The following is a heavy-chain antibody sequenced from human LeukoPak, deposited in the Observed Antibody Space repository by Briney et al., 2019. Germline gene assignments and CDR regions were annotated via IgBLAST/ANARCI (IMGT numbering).Heavy chain of an antibody. D-gene: IGHD3-9*01. CDR2: ISSGDRT. CDR1: GFTFSSYA. V-gene: IGHV3-23*01. CDR3: AKDATASPYFHWFDN. J-gene: IGHJ4*02. Sequence: GGSLRLSCAASGFTFSSYAMNWVRQAPGRGLEWVAGISSGDRTFHAESVKGRFTISRQKSKATLYLQMNSLRAEDTAVYYCAKDATASPYFHWFDNWGQGTQVIVSS.